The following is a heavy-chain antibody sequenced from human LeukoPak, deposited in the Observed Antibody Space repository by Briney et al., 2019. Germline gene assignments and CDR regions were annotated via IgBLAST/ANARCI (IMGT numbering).Heavy chain of an antibody. J-gene: IGHJ1*01. CDR1: GGSISSSSFY. CDR2: IYYSGST. V-gene: IGHV4-39*01. D-gene: IGHD6-19*01. Sequence: SETLSLTCTVSGGSISSSSFYWGWIRQPPGKGLEWIGSIYYSGSTYYNPSLKSRDTISVDTSENQFSLKLSSVTAADTAVYYCARGYSGGWYYPLQHWGQGTLVTVSS. CDR3: ARGYSGGWYYPLQH.